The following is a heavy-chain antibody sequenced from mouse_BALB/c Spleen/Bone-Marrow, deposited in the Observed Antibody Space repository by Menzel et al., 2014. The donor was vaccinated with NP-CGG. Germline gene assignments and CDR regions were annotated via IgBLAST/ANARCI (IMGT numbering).Heavy chain of an antibody. D-gene: IGHD2-3*01. CDR2: IDPANGNT. CDR3: ARGLLQYYYAMDY. V-gene: IGHV14-3*02. CDR1: GLNIKDTY. Sequence: VQLQQSGAELVKPGASVKLSCTASGLNIKDTYMHWVKQRPEQGPEWIGRIDPANGNTKYDPKFQGKATITADTSSNTTYLQLSSLTSEDTAVYYCARGLLQYYYAMDYWGQGTSVTVSS. J-gene: IGHJ4*01.